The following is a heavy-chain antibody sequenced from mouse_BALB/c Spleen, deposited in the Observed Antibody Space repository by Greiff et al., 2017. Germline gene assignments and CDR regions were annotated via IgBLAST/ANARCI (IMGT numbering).Heavy chain of an antibody. CDR3: ARDNGNYPAWIAD. J-gene: IGHJ3*01. D-gene: IGHD2-1*01. CDR1: GYSITSGYY. CDR2: ISYDGSN. Sequence: EVQLVESGPGLVKPSQSLSLTCSVTGYSITSGYYWNWIRQFPGNKLEWMGYISYDGSNNYNPSLKNRISITRDTSKNQFFLKLNSVTTEDTATYSCARDNGNYPAWIADWGQGTLVTVSA. V-gene: IGHV3-6*02.